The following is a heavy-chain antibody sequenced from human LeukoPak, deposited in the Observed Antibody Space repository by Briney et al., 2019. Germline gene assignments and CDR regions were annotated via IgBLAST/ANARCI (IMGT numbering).Heavy chain of an antibody. CDR3: AKDLYRSPQIDN. Sequence: GTSLRLSCAASGFTFSTYGMHWVRQAPGKGLEWVAVISYDGTNKYYADSVKGRITISRDNSKNTLDLQMDSLRAEDTAVYYCAKDLYRSPQIDNWGQGTLVTVSS. V-gene: IGHV3-30*18. CDR1: GFTFSTYG. CDR2: ISYDGTNK. D-gene: IGHD4-11*01. J-gene: IGHJ4*02.